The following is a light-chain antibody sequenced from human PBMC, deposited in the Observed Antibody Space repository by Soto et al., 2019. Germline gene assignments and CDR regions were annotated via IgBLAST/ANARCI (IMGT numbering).Light chain of an antibody. V-gene: IGLV2-14*01. CDR3: TSYTRSSTYV. CDR1: SSDIGGYNY. Sequence: QSALTRPASVSGSPGQSITISCTGTSSDIGGYNYVSWYQQDAGKAPKLIIYAVTDRPSGVSSRFSGSKSGNTAFLTISGLQAEDEADSYCTSYTRSSTYVFGPGTKVTVL. CDR2: AVT. J-gene: IGLJ1*01.